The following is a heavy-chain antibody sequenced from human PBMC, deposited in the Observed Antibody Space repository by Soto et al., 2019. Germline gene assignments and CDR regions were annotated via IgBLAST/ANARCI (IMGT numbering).Heavy chain of an antibody. CDR3: AKSSSRSSLGQYGLDV. Sequence: SVTRSLTCPVAGGSISIDDDSLHWIRQPPGKGLEWIGYIYHREKTYSRTSLRSRVAISVDRSKNQFSLNLTSVTAADTAVYYCAKSSSRSSLGQYGLDVWGQGTTVTVSS. CDR1: GGSISIDDDS. V-gene: IGHV4-30-2*01. J-gene: IGHJ6*02. CDR2: IYHREKT. D-gene: IGHD6-13*01.